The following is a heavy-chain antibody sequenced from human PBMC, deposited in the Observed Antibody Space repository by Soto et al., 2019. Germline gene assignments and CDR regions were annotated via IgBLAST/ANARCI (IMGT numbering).Heavy chain of an antibody. J-gene: IGHJ4*02. V-gene: IGHV4-39*07. Sequence: PSQTLSLTCTVAGDSFSRNSYYWGWVRQSPGKGLEWIGARSYGGTTYYSPSLESRVTISGDTSKNQFSLKLSSVTAADTAVYYCARRWGTYFDFWGQGTLVTVSS. CDR3: ARRWGTYFDF. D-gene: IGHD7-27*01. CDR2: RSYGGTT. CDR1: GDSFSRNSYY.